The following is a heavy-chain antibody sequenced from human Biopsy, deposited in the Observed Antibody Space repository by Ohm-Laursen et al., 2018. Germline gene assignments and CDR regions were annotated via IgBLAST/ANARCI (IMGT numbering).Heavy chain of an antibody. J-gene: IGHJ6*02. CDR2: IYGDGRT. V-gene: IGHV3-66*01. D-gene: IGHD6-6*01. CDR1: GFSVNDNY. CDR3: ARDSRRTAREGGMDV. Sequence: SLRLSCSASGFSVNDNYMSWVRQAPGKGLEWVSFIYGDGRTFHAGSVKDRFTLSRDTSNNLMFLQMDSLRAEDTAVYYCARDSRRTAREGGMDVWGQGTTVTVSS.